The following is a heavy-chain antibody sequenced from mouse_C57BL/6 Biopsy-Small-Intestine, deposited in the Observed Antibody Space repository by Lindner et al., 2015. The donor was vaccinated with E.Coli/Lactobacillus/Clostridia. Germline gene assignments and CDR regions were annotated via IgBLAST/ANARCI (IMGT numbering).Heavy chain of an antibody. V-gene: IGHV1S29*02. D-gene: IGHD2-13*01. J-gene: IGHJ4*01. CDR1: GYTLPDLA. Sequence: SVKVSCKVSGYTLPDLAMHWVRQAPGKGPEWMGGFDPEESETVYAQKFQGRVTMTEDTSTDTAYMELSSLRSEDTAVYYCAIDFGYGDYGNFDFWGRGTLVTVSS. CDR3: AIDFGYGDYGNFDF. CDR2: FDPEESET.